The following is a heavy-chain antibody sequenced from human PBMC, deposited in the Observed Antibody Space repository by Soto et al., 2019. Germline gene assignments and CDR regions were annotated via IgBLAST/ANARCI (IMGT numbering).Heavy chain of an antibody. Sequence: SETLSLTCTVSGGSISSGDYYWSSIRQHPGKGLEWIGYIYYSVTTYYNPSLKSRVTISADTSKNQFSLNLSSVTAADTAVYYCARQTGSYYEIWLDPWGQGTLVTVSS. V-gene: IGHV4-31*03. CDR3: ARQTGSYYEIWLDP. D-gene: IGHD3-10*01. CDR1: GGSISSGDYY. J-gene: IGHJ5*02. CDR2: IYYSVTT.